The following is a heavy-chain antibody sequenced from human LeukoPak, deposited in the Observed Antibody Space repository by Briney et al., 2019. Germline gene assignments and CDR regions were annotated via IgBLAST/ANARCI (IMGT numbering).Heavy chain of an antibody. CDR2: ISGSGGST. Sequence: GGSLRLSCAASGFTFSSYAMSWVRQAPGKGLERVSAISGSGGSTYYADSVKGRFTISRDNSKNTLYLQMNSLRAEDTAVYYCAKTVQAYYDILTGYYGGYFDYWGQGTLVTVSS. J-gene: IGHJ4*02. V-gene: IGHV3-23*01. CDR1: GFTFSSYA. CDR3: AKTVQAYYDILTGYYGGYFDY. D-gene: IGHD3-9*01.